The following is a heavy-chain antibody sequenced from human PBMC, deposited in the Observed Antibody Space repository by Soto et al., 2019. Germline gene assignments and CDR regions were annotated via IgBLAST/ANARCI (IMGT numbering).Heavy chain of an antibody. CDR3: ARDRGYLAQWDY. V-gene: IGHV1-18*01. CDR1: GYTFTSYG. D-gene: IGHD2-15*01. CDR2: ISAYNGNT. J-gene: IGHJ4*02. Sequence: QVQLVQSGAEVKKPGASVKVSCKASGYTFTSYGISWVRXXPXXXLELMGWISAYNGNTNYAQKLQGRVTMTTDTSTSTAYMELRSLRSXDTAVYYCARDRGYLAQWDYWGQGTLVTVSS.